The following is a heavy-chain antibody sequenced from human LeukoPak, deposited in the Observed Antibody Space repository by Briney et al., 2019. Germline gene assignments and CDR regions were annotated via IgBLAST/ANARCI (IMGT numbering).Heavy chain of an antibody. J-gene: IGHJ4*02. CDR3: ARGTVGIPGTDY. V-gene: IGHV3-7*01. D-gene: IGHD4-23*01. CDR1: GFTFSRYW. CDR2: MNQDGRET. Sequence: GSLRLSCGVSGFTFSRYWMHWFRQAPGKGLEWVASMNQDGRETYSVDSVRGRFAIFRDNTRNSLYLEMNNVRAADTGVYYCARGTVGIPGTDYWGQGTLVTVSS.